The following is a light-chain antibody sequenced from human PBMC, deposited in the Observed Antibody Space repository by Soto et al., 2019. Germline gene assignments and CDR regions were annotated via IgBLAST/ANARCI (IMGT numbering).Light chain of an antibody. Sequence: QSVLTQSPSASASLGASVKLTCTLSSGHSSYAIAWHQQQPEKGPRYLMTLNSDGSHSKGDGIPDRFSGSNSGAERYLTISSLQSEDEADYYCQTWGTGIRVFGGGTQLTVL. V-gene: IGLV4-69*01. CDR1: SGHSSYA. CDR2: LNSDGSH. CDR3: QTWGTGIRV. J-gene: IGLJ7*01.